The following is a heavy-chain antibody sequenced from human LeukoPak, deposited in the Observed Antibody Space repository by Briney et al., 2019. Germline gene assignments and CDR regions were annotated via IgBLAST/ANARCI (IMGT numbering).Heavy chain of an antibody. CDR3: AKDHSSGWPYCFPY. CDR1: GFTFSSYA. D-gene: IGHD6-19*01. V-gene: IGHV3-23*01. Sequence: GGSLSLSCAASGFTFSSYAMSWVRQAPGKGLEWVSAISASGGSTYYADSVKGRFTISRDNSKNTLFLQMNSLRAEDTAVYCCAKDHSSGWPYCFPYWGQGTLVTVSS. CDR2: ISASGGST. J-gene: IGHJ4*02.